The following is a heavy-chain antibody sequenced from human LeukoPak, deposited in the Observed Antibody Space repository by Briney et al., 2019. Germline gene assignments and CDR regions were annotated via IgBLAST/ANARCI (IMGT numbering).Heavy chain of an antibody. CDR2: IYTSGST. CDR3: ARGDSSSPLPLT. D-gene: IGHD6-6*01. CDR1: GGSISSYY. V-gene: IGHV4-4*09. Sequence: SETLSLTCTVSGGSISSYYWSWIRQPPGKGLEWIGYIYTSGSTNYNPSLKCRVTISVDTSKNQFSLKLSSVTAADTAVYYCARGDSSSPLPLTWGQGTLVTVSS. J-gene: IGHJ5*02.